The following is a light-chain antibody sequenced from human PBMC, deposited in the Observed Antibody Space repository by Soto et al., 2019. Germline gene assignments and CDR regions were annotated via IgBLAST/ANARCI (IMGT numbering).Light chain of an antibody. CDR2: DNN. CDR3: ATWDNRLAVSVV. CDR1: YSNIGSNC. Sequence: QSVLTQPPSVSAAPGQRVTISCSGSYSNIGSNCVSWYQQLPGTAPTLLIYDNNKRPSGTPDRVSGSKSGTSATLDIAGLQPGDEADYYCATWDNRLAVSVVFGGGTQLTVL. V-gene: IGLV1-51*01. J-gene: IGLJ7*01.